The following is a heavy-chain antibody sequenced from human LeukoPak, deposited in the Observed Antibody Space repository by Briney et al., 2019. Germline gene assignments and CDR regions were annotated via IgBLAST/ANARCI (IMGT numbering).Heavy chain of an antibody. CDR1: GFTFSSYW. CDR3: AKVRPKPRWLQSDFDC. V-gene: IGHV3-23*01. J-gene: IGHJ4*02. D-gene: IGHD5-24*01. Sequence: GGSLRLSCAASGFTFSSYWMHWVRQAPGKGLEWVSAISGSGGSTYYADSVKGRFTISRDNSKNTLYLQMNSLRAEDTAVYYCAKVRPKPRWLQSDFDCWGQGTLVTVSS. CDR2: ISGSGGST.